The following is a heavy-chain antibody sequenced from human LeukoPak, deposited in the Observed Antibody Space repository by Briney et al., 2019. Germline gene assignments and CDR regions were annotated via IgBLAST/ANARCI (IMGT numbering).Heavy chain of an antibody. CDR2: ISYDGSNK. D-gene: IGHD5-12*01. J-gene: IGHJ3*02. Sequence: GRSLRLSCAASGFTFSSYGMHWVRQAPGKGLEWVAVISYDGSNKYYADSVKGRFTISRDNSKNTLYLQMNSLRAEDTAAYYCANTEALGYSGYDSYAFDIWGQGTMVTVSS. V-gene: IGHV3-30*18. CDR3: ANTEALGYSGYDSYAFDI. CDR1: GFTFSSYG.